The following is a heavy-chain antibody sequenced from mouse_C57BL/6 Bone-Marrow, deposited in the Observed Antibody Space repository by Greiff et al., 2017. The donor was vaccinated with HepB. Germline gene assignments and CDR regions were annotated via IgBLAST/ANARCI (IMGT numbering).Heavy chain of an antibody. CDR1: GYTFTSYW. V-gene: IGHV1-53*01. D-gene: IGHD1-1*01. CDR3: ARLAITTVDY. CDR2: IYPGSGST. Sequence: QVQLQQPGTELVKPGASVKLSCKASGYTFTSYWMHWVKQRPGQGLEWIGNIYPGSGSTNYNEKFKSKATLTVDTSSSTAYMQLSSLTSEDSAVYYCARLAITTVDYWGQGTTLTVSS. J-gene: IGHJ2*01.